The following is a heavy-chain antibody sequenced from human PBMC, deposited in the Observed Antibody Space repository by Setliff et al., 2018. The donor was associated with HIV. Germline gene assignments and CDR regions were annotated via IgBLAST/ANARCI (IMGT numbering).Heavy chain of an antibody. J-gene: IGHJ4*02. CDR3: AGTRGLSERALDY. Sequence: ASVKVSCKASGYRFPAYYIHWVRQAPGQGLEWMGRISPNSGATDSAQKFQGRITMTADTSISTAYMELNRLTSADTAVYFCAGTRGLSERALDYWGQGTLVTVPQ. CDR2: ISPNSGAT. D-gene: IGHD1-26*01. CDR1: GYRFPAYY. V-gene: IGHV1-2*06.